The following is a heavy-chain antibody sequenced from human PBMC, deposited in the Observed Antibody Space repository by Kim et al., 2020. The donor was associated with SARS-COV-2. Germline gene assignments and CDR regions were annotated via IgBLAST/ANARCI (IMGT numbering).Heavy chain of an antibody. J-gene: IGHJ4*02. CDR1: GFTFSSYS. V-gene: IGHV3-7*01. CDR3: AIYRGNYWHLEY. Sequence: GGSLRLSCAASGFTFSSYSMSWVRQAPGEGLEWVANIRPDGSDKYYVDSVKGRFTISRDNAKNSLYLHMNSLRAEDTAVYYCAIYRGNYWHLEYWGQGTLVTVSS. D-gene: IGHD1-26*01. CDR2: IRPDGSDK.